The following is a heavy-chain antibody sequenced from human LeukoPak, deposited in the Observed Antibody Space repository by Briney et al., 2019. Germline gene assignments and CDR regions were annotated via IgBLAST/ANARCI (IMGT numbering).Heavy chain of an antibody. J-gene: IGHJ3*02. CDR2: ISGGGGTT. V-gene: IGHV3-23*01. CDR3: ARDHTPITADWAFDI. CDR1: GFTFSSYA. D-gene: IGHD1-14*01. Sequence: HPGGSLRLSCAASGFTFSSYAMSWVRQAPGKGLEWLSSISGGGGTTYYADSVKGRFTISRDNSKNTLYLQMNSLRAEDTAIYYCARDHTPITADWAFDIWGQGTMVTVSS.